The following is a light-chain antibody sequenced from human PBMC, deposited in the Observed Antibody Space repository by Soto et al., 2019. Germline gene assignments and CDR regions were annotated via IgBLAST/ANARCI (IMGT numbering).Light chain of an antibody. CDR1: QSLSSSY. CDR2: GAS. Sequence: EIVLTQSPGTLSLSPGERATLSCRASQSLSSSYLAWYQQKPGQAPRLLIYGASSRATGITDRFSGSGSGTDFTLTISRLEPEDFAVYYCQQYGSSPRKFGQGTKVEIK. CDR3: QQYGSSPRK. J-gene: IGKJ1*01. V-gene: IGKV3-20*01.